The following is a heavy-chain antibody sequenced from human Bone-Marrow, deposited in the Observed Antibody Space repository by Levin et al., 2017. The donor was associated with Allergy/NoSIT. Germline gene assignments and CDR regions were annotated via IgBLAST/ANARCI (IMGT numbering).Heavy chain of an antibody. CDR3: ARGRNNAFDI. CDR2: TYYRSKWYN. Sequence: SQTLSLTCAISGDSLSSTGVAWNWIRQSPSRGLEWLGRTYYRSKWYNDYAPSVKSRITINPDTSKSQFSLQLNSVIPEDTAVYYCARGRNNAFDIWGQRTIVTVSS. V-gene: IGHV6-1*01. CDR1: GDSLSSTGVA. D-gene: IGHD1-14*01. J-gene: IGHJ3*02.